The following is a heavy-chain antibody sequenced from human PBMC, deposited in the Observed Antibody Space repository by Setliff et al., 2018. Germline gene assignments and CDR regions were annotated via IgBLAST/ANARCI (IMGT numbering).Heavy chain of an antibody. CDR1: GASLRSGSNY. J-gene: IGHJ4*02. V-gene: IGHV4-61*02. D-gene: IGHD6-13*01. CDR3: AREGTNSSPPQYYFDY. Sequence: SETLSLTCTVSGASLRSGSNYWGWFRQPAGKGLEWIGRIYTSGSTNYNPSLKSRVTISVDTSKNQFSLKLSSVTAADTAVYYCAREGTNSSPPQYYFDYWGQGTLVTVSS. CDR2: IYTSGST.